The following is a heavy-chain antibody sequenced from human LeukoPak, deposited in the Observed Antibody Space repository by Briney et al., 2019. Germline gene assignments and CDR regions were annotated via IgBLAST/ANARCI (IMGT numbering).Heavy chain of an antibody. CDR3: ARQGWDGYNLGAFDI. J-gene: IGHJ3*02. Sequence: GGSLRLSCAASGFTVSSNYMSWVRQAPGKGLEWVSVIYSGGSTYYADSVKGRFTISRDNSKNTLYLQMNSLRAEDTAVYYCARQGWDGYNLGAFDIWGQGTMVTVSS. D-gene: IGHD5-24*01. CDR1: GFTVSSNY. CDR2: IYSGGST. V-gene: IGHV3-53*01.